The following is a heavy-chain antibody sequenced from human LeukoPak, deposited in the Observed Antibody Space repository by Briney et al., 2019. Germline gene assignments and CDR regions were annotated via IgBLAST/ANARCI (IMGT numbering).Heavy chain of an antibody. CDR2: ISGYNGNT. CDR3: ARDLSLGRHDYGEPFDY. Sequence: ASVKVSCKASGGTLSSYAISWVRQAPGQGPEWMGWISGYNGNTNYVQKFQGRVTMTTDTSTSTAYMELRSLRSDDTAFYYCARDLSLGRHDYGEPFDYWGQGTLVTVSS. CDR1: GGTLSSYA. J-gene: IGHJ4*02. V-gene: IGHV1-18*01. D-gene: IGHD4-17*01.